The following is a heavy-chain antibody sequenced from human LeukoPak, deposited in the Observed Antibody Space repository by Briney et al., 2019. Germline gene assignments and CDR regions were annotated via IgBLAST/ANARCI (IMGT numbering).Heavy chain of an antibody. Sequence: GXSLKISCKGSGYPFSSYWIGWVRQMPGKGLEWMGIIYPDDSDTRYSPSFQGQVTISADKSISTAYLQLSSLKASDTAMYYCARLAYCSNDVCYSNYYYSMDVWGKGTTVTVSS. CDR2: IYPDDSDT. D-gene: IGHD2-8*01. V-gene: IGHV5-51*01. CDR1: GYPFSSYW. CDR3: ARLAYCSNDVCYSNYYYSMDV. J-gene: IGHJ6*03.